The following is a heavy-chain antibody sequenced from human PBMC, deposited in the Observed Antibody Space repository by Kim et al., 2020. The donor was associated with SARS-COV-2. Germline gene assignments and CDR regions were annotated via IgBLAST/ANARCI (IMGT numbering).Heavy chain of an antibody. CDR2: ISAYNGNT. CDR3: ASKSGSYHIYDAFDI. D-gene: IGHD1-26*01. Sequence: ASVKVSCKASGYTFTSYGISWVRQAPGQGLEWMGWISAYNGNTNYAQKLQGRVTMTTDTSTSTAYMELRSLRSDDTAVYYCASKSGSYHIYDAFDIWGQGTMVTVSS. CDR1: GYTFTSYG. J-gene: IGHJ3*02. V-gene: IGHV1-18*01.